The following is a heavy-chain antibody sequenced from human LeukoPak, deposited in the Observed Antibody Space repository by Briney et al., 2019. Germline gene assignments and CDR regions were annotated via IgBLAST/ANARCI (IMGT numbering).Heavy chain of an antibody. CDR3: ARLIMITFGGIYGMDV. J-gene: IGHJ6*02. V-gene: IGHV1-2*06. Sequence: ASVKVSCKPSGYTFNTYYMHWVRQAPGQGLEWMGRINPNSGGTNYAQKFQGRVTMTRDTSISAAYMELSRLRSDDTAVYYCARLIMITFGGIYGMDVWGQGTTVTVSS. CDR2: INPNSGGT. D-gene: IGHD3-16*01. CDR1: GYTFNTYY.